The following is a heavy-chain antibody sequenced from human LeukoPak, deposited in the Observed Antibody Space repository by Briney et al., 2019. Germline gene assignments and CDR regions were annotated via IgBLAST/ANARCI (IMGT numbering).Heavy chain of an antibody. J-gene: IGHJ4*02. CDR2: IYNSGGT. CDR1: GGSISSSSYY. D-gene: IGHD3-16*01. Sequence: PSETLSLTCTVSGGSISSSSYYWGWIRQPPGKGLEWIGSIYNSGGTHYNPSLKSRVTISVDTSKNQFPLKLSSVTAADTAVYYSARYDPSTMYDYWGQGILVTVSS. CDR3: ARYDPSTMYDY. V-gene: IGHV4-39*01.